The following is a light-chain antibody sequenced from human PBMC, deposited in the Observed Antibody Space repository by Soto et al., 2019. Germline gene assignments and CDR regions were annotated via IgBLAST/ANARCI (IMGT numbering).Light chain of an antibody. CDR3: QQYGSSSWT. V-gene: IGKV3D-20*01. CDR1: QSVSSN. J-gene: IGKJ1*01. CDR2: AAS. Sequence: EIVMTQSPATLSVSPGERATLSCRASQSVSSNLAWYQQKPGLAPRLLIYAASSRATGIPDRFSGSGSGTDFTLTISRLEPEDFAVYYCQQYGSSSWTFGQGTKVDI.